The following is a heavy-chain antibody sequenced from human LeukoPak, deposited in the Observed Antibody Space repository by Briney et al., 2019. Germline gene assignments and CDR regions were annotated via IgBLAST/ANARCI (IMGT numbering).Heavy chain of an antibody. V-gene: IGHV3-21*01. CDR2: ITSSSIYI. CDR1: GFTFNTYT. J-gene: IGHJ6*02. D-gene: IGHD6-13*01. CDR3: ARNLWTSSSWPHYGLDV. Sequence: PGGSLRLSCAASGFTFNTYTMNWVRQAPGKGLEWVSSITSSSIYIYYADSVKGRFTISRDNPKNTLFLQMNSLRAEDTAVYYCARNLWTSSSWPHYGLDVWGQGNTVTVS.